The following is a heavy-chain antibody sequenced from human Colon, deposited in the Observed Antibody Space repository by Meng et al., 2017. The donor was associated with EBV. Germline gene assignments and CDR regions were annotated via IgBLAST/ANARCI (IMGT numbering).Heavy chain of an antibody. CDR3: ARVRVIPAAVGFDY. CDR2: IYRGGST. J-gene: IGHJ4*02. V-gene: IGHV4-4*02. D-gene: IGHD2-2*01. CDR1: GGSISTSDW. Sequence: QGHLLEPAPGLVEPTGTLSLPCAVSGGSISTSDWWSWVRQPPGKGLEWIGEIYRGGSTNYNPSFKSRVTISVDTSNNHFSLKLSYVTAADTAVYYCARVRVIPAAVGFDYWGQGTLVTVSS.